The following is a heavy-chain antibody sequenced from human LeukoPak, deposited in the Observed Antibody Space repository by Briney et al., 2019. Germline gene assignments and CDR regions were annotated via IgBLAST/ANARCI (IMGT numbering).Heavy chain of an antibody. CDR2: ISSSSSYI. CDR1: GFTFSSYS. D-gene: IGHD6-19*01. J-gene: IGHJ3*02. Sequence: GGSLRLSCAASGFTFSSYSMNWVRQAPGKGLEWVSSISSSSSYIYYADSVKGRFTISRDNAKNSLYLQMNSLRAEDTAVYYCARDYSGAQHASIAVAVPGAFDIWGQGTMVTVSS. CDR3: ARDYSGAQHASIAVAVPGAFDI. V-gene: IGHV3-21*01.